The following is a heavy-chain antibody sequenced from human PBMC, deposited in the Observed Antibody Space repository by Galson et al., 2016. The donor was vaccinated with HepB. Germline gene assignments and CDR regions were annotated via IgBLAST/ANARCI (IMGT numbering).Heavy chain of an antibody. V-gene: IGHV4-39*01. D-gene: IGHD6-13*01. CDR2: LYYGKNT. CDR3: ARPKAAATDP. Sequence: SETLSLTCTVSGGSISSASYYWGWIRQPPGKGLEWIGRLYYGKNTYYNPSLKSRVTISVDTSKNQFSLKLSSVTAADPAVYYCARPKAAATDPWGQGTLVTVSS. J-gene: IGHJ5*02. CDR1: GGSISSASYY.